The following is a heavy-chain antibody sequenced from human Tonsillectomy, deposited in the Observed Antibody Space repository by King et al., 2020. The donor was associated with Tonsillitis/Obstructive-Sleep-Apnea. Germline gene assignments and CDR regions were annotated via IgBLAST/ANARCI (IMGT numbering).Heavy chain of an antibody. J-gene: IGHJ3*02. CDR1: GFTFNSYD. Sequence: VQLVESGGGVVQPGRSLRLSCAASGFTFNSYDMHWVRQAPGKGLEWVAVISYDESNESYADSVKGRFTISRDNSKNTLYLQMNSLRAEDTAVYHCAKEGYCSGTSCYTANAFDIWGQGTMVTVSS. V-gene: IGHV3-30*18. D-gene: IGHD2-2*02. CDR3: AKEGYCSGTSCYTANAFDI. CDR2: ISYDESNE.